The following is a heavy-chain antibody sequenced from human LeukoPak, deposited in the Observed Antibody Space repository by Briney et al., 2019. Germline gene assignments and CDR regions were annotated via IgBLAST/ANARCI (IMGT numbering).Heavy chain of an antibody. D-gene: IGHD3-10*01. Sequence: XQXLXXXGGIIPIFGTANYAQKFQGRVTITADESKSTAYMELSSLRSEDTAVYYCARDRAMVRGVSHAPYYYYMDVWGKGTTVTVSS. J-gene: IGHJ6*03. CDR2: IIPIFGTA. CDR3: ARDRAMVRGVSHAPYYYYMDV. V-gene: IGHV1-69*01.